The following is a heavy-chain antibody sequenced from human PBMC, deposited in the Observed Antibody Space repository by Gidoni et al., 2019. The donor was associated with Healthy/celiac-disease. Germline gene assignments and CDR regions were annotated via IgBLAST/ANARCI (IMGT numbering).Heavy chain of an antibody. CDR2: IWYDGSNK. J-gene: IGHJ4*02. V-gene: IGHV3-33*01. CDR3: ARGGGQLWYGVDY. D-gene: IGHD5-18*01. Sequence: QVQLVESGGGVVQPGRSLRLSCPASGFTFSSYGMHWVRQAPGKGLEWVAVIWYDGSNKYYADSVKGRFTISRDNSKNTLYLQMNSLRAEDTAVYYCARGGGQLWYGVDYWGQGTLVTVSS. CDR1: GFTFSSYG.